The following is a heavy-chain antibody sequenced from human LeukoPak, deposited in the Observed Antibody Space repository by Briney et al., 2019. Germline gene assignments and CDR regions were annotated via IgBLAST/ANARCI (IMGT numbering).Heavy chain of an antibody. CDR1: GGSINSYY. CDR2: IYSSGGT. D-gene: IGHD4-23*01. CDR3: ARGGKATVVTM. J-gene: IGHJ4*02. Sequence: PPETLSLTCTVSGGSINSYYWSWIRQPAGKGLEWIGRIYSSGGTNYNPSLKSRVSMSVDTSKNQFSLKLTSVTAADTALYYCARGGKATVVTMWGQGILVTVSS. V-gene: IGHV4-4*07.